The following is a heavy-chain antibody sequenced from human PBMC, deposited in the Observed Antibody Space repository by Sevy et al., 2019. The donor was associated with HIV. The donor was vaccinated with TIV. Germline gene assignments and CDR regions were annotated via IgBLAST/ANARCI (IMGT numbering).Heavy chain of an antibody. D-gene: IGHD1-20*01. Sequence: SETLSLTCTDSGGSISSYYWSWIRQPPGKGLEWIGYIYYSGSTNYNPSLKSRVTISVDTSKNQFSLKLSSVTAADTAVYYCARSRITGTTTFDPWGQGTLVTVSS. CDR3: ARSRITGTTTFDP. CDR1: GGSISSYY. CDR2: IYYSGST. V-gene: IGHV4-59*12. J-gene: IGHJ5*02.